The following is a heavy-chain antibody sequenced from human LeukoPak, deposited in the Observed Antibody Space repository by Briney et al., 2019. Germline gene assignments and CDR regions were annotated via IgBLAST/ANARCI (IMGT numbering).Heavy chain of an antibody. CDR3: ARDYPLDYGVPGEASSDY. J-gene: IGHJ4*02. D-gene: IGHD4-17*01. CDR2: IYTSGST. CDR1: AGSISSGSYY. V-gene: IGHV4-61*02. Sequence: PSETLSLTCTVSAGSISSGSYYWSWIRQPAGKGLEWIGRIYTSGSTNYNPSLKSRVTISVDTSKNQFSLKLSSVTAADTAVYYCARDYPLDYGVPGEASSDYWGRGTLVTVSS.